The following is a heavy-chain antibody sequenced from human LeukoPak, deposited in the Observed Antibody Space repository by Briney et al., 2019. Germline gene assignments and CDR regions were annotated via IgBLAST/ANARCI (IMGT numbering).Heavy chain of an antibody. Sequence: GGSLRLSCAASGFTFSSYAMSWVRQAPGKGLEWVSAISGSGGSTYYADSVKGRFTISRDNSKNTAYLQMNSLKTEDTAVYYCTRFSIRYSSSWYPGVWGQGTTVTVSS. V-gene: IGHV3-23*01. CDR2: ISGSGGST. CDR3: TRFSIRYSSSWYPGV. CDR1: GFTFSSYA. D-gene: IGHD6-13*01. J-gene: IGHJ6*02.